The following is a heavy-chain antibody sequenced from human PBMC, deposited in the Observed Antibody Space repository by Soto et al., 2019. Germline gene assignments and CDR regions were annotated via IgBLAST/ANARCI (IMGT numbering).Heavy chain of an antibody. V-gene: IGHV1-18*01. CDR1: GYTFTNYG. Sequence: QVQLVQSGAEVKQPGASVKVSCKASGYTFTNYGFTWVRQAPGQGLEWMGWISTYNGNTKYAQKVQGRLTLTTDTSTRTANMELTSLRSDDTAVYYCARTTVTASYYYMDVWGQGTTVTVSS. CDR2: ISTYNGNT. J-gene: IGHJ6*03. CDR3: ARTTVTASYYYMDV. D-gene: IGHD4-17*01.